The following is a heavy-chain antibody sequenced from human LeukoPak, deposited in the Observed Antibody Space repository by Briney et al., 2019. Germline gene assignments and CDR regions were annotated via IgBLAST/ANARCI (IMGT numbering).Heavy chain of an antibody. J-gene: IGHJ4*02. CDR1: GFTFSNYW. CDR2: ISGSGGST. V-gene: IGHV3-23*01. D-gene: IGHD3-10*01. Sequence: GGSLRLSCAASGFTFSNYWMSWVRQAPGKGLEWVSAISGSGGSTYYADSVKGRFTISRDNSKNTLYLQMNSLRAEDTAVYYCARNAGRITMVPFDYWGQGTLVTVSS. CDR3: ARNAGRITMVPFDY.